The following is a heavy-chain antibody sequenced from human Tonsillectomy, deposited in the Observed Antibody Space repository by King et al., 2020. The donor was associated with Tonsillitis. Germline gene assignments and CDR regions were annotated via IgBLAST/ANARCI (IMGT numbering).Heavy chain of an antibody. D-gene: IGHD5-18*01. CDR3: AGGWIQLWSDFDY. V-gene: IGHV3-21*01. J-gene: IGHJ4*02. CDR2: ISSSSSYI. Sequence: VQLVESGGGLVKPGGSLRLSCAASGFTFSSYSMNWVRQAPGKGLEWVSSISSSSSYIYYADSVKGRFTISRDNAKNSLYRQMNSLRAEDTAVYYCAGGWIQLWSDFDYWGQGTLVTVSS. CDR1: GFTFSSYS.